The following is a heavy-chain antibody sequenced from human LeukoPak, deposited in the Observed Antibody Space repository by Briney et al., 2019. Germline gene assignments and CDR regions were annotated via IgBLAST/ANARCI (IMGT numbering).Heavy chain of an antibody. CDR1: GITFSSSA. D-gene: IGHD5-24*01. Sequence: GGSLRLSCAASGITFSSSATTWVRQAPGKGLEWVSCLSDGGGNTYYADSVKGRFTISRDNSKNTLYLQMNSLRGEDTGVYYWAKGRARDGYSYWGGGILVTVP. CDR2: LSDGGGNT. J-gene: IGHJ4*01. CDR3: AKGRARDGYSY. V-gene: IGHV3-23*01.